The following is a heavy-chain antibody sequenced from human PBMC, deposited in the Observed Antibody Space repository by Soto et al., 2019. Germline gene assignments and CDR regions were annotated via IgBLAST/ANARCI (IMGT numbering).Heavy chain of an antibody. Sequence: SETLSLTCAVYGGSFSGYYWSWIRQPPGKGLEWIGEINHSGSTNYNPSLKSRVTISVGTSKNQFSLKLSSVTAADTAVYYCARNPDSSSWYGLYYYYYGMDVWGQGTTVAVS. V-gene: IGHV4-34*01. J-gene: IGHJ6*02. D-gene: IGHD6-13*01. CDR1: GGSFSGYY. CDR2: INHSGST. CDR3: ARNPDSSSWYGLYYYYYGMDV.